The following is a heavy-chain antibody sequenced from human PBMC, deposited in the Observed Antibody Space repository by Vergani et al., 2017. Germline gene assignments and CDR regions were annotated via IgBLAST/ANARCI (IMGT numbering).Heavy chain of an antibody. D-gene: IGHD3-22*01. CDR2: IRYDGTKR. V-gene: IGHV3-30*02. Sequence: QVQLVESGGGVVQPGGSLRLSCIASGFTFRIYGMHWVRQAPGKGLEWVAFIRYDGTKRFYGDSVKGRFTISRDNSQTTVFLQMNSLRADDSAVYYCARDRYDSSGYYRDCWGQGTLVTVSS. J-gene: IGHJ4*02. CDR1: GFTFRIYG. CDR3: ARDRYDSSGYYRDC.